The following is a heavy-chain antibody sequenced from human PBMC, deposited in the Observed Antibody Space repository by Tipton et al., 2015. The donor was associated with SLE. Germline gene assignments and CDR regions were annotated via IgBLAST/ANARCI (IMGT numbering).Heavy chain of an antibody. D-gene: IGHD1-26*01. Sequence: SLRLSCVASGFTFNNYWMNWVRQAPGKGLVWVSRITSDGSTTAYADFVRGRFTISRDNAKKTVYLQMNSLRAEDTALYYCARDLKQALPDYYGMDVWGQGTTVTVSS. V-gene: IGHV3-74*01. CDR3: ARDLKQALPDYYGMDV. CDR2: ITSDGSTT. J-gene: IGHJ6*02. CDR1: GFTFNNYW.